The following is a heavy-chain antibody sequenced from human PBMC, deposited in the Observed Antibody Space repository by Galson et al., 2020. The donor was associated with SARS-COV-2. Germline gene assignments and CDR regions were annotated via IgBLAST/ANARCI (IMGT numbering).Heavy chain of an antibody. CDR3: ARTDYDDSLYFFGY. Sequence: SGPTLAKPTQTLTLTCTFSGFSLSTSGVGVGWIRQPPGKALEWLALIYWDDDKRYSPSLKSRLTITKDTSKNQVILTMTNMDPVDTATYYCARTDYDDSLYFFGYWGQGTLVTVSS. CDR2: IYWDDDK. CDR1: GFSLSTSGVG. V-gene: IGHV2-5*02. D-gene: IGHD4-17*01. J-gene: IGHJ4*02.